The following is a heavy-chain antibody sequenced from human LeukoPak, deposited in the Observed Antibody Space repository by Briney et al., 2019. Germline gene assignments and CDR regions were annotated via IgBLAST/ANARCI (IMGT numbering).Heavy chain of an antibody. Sequence: GGSLRLSCAASGFTFSSYGMHWDRQAPGKGLEWVAFIRNDGSSEFYKDSVKGRFTISRDNSKNTLFLQMNSLRAEDTAVYYCAKGGDGYNYGSYFDYWGQGTLVTVSS. CDR2: IRNDGSSE. J-gene: IGHJ4*02. D-gene: IGHD5-24*01. V-gene: IGHV3-30*02. CDR1: GFTFSSYG. CDR3: AKGGDGYNYGSYFDY.